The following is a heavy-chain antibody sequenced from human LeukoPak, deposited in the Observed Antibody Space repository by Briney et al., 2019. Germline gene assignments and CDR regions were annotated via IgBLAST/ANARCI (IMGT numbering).Heavy chain of an antibody. V-gene: IGHV4-34*01. D-gene: IGHD3-22*01. CDR1: GGSFSGYY. CDR3: ARDGILFYYDERHAFDI. CDR2: INHSGST. Sequence: SETLSLTCAVYGGSFSGYYWSWIRQPPGKGLEWIGEINHSGSTNYNPSLKSRVTISVDTSKDQFSLKLSSVTAADTAVYYCARDGILFYYDERHAFDIWGQGTMVTVSS. J-gene: IGHJ3*02.